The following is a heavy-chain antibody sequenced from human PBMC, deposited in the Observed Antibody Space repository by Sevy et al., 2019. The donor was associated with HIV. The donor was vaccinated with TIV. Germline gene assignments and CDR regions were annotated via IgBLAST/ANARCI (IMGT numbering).Heavy chain of an antibody. CDR1: GFTLSDYY. Sequence: GGSLRLSCTASGFTLSDYYMSWIRQAPGKGLQWISYISGSDDSGGDDTIYYAGSVKGRFTNARDNAKNSLYLQMSSLRADDTAVYYCARDHVKDGKGGDYYYHAMDVWGRGTTVTVSS. CDR3: ARDHVKDGKGGDYYYHAMDV. D-gene: IGHD3-16*01. J-gene: IGHJ6*02. CDR2: ISGSDDSGGDDTI. V-gene: IGHV3-11*01.